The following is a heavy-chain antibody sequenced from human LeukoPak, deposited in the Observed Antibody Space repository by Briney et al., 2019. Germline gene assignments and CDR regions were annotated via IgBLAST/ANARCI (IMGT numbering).Heavy chain of an antibody. J-gene: IGHJ5*02. CDR1: GFDLNTYE. CDR2: ITISGHTK. V-gene: IGHV3-48*03. Sequence: HAGGSLRLSCAASGFDLNTYEMNWVRQAPGKGLEWIADITISGHTKNYADSVKGRFTISRDNAGTPLYLQMSSLTVEDTGVYYCARGDPHADLWGQGTLVTVSS. CDR3: ARGDPHADL.